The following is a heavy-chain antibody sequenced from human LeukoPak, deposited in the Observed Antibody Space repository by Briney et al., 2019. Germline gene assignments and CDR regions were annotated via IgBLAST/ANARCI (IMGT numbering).Heavy chain of an antibody. Sequence: SVKVSCKASGYTFTSYGISWVRQAPGQGLEWMGRISAYNGNTNYAQKLQGRVTMTTDTSTSTAYMELRSLRSDDTAVYYCARGRLSYCGGDCYDYWGQGTLVTVSS. D-gene: IGHD2-21*01. J-gene: IGHJ4*02. CDR1: GYTFTSYG. CDR2: ISAYNGNT. V-gene: IGHV1-18*01. CDR3: ARGRLSYCGGDCYDY.